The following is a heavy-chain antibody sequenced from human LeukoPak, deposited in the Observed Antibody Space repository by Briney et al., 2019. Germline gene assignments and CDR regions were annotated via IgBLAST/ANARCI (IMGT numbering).Heavy chain of an antibody. D-gene: IGHD6-6*01. CDR1: GFTFSRNS. CDR3: ARGSSNIAARNNWFDP. J-gene: IGHJ5*02. Sequence: PGGSLRLSCAASGFTFSRNSMNWVRQAPGKGLEWVSSISTSSSYINYADSVKGRFTISRDNAKNSLYLQMNSLRAEDTAVYYCARGSSNIAARNNWFDPWGQGTLVTASS. V-gene: IGHV3-21*01. CDR2: ISTSSSYI.